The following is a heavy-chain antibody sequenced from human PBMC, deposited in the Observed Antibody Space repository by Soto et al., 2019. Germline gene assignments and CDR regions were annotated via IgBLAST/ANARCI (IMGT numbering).Heavy chain of an antibody. CDR1: GFTVSGKKY. CDR2: LYDVDGT. CDR3: ASWHLREHAYDI. D-gene: IGHD4-17*01. Sequence: DVQLVESGGGLIQPGGSLRLSCAASGFTVSGKKYLAWVRQAPGKGLEWVSALYDVDGTYYADSVKGRFTTSADSSKTIVNLQMNGLRPDDTAVYYCASWHLREHAYDIWGQGTAVTVSS. J-gene: IGHJ3*02. V-gene: IGHV3-53*01.